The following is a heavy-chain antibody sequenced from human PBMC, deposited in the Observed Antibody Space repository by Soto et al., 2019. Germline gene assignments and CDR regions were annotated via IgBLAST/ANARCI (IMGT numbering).Heavy chain of an antibody. D-gene: IGHD3-22*01. V-gene: IGHV4-61*01. CDR2: IYYSGST. CDR1: GGSVSSGSYY. J-gene: IGHJ6*02. Sequence: QVQLQESGPGLVKPSETLSLTCTVSGGSVSSGSYYWSWIRQPPGKGLEWIGYIYYSGSTNYNPSLKSRVTRSVDTSKNQFPLKLSSVTAADTAVYYCARGFYDSSGYYLDYYYGMDVWGQGTTVTVSS. CDR3: ARGFYDSSGYYLDYYYGMDV.